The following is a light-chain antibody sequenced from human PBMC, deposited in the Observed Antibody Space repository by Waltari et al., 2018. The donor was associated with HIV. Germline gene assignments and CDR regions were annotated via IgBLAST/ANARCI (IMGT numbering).Light chain of an antibody. CDR3: QQYDNSPFT. Sequence: EIVLTQSPGTLSLSPGERGTLSCRTCQSVNTFLSWYQQKPGQAPRLLIFRASNRATGIPDRFSGSGSGTDFTLTISRLEPEDYAVYYCQQYDNSPFTFGPGTTVDVK. J-gene: IGKJ3*01. V-gene: IGKV3-20*01. CDR1: QSVNTF. CDR2: RAS.